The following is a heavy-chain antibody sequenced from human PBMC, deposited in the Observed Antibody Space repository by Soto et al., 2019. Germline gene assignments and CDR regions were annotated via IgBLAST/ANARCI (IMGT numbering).Heavy chain of an antibody. CDR2: IYYSGST. Sequence: SETLSLTCTVSGGSISSGDYHWSWIRQPPGKGLEWIGYIYYSGSTYYNPSLKSRVTISVDTSKNQFSMKLSSVTAAGTAVYYCAGILGYCSSTSCYHPWGQGTLVTVSS. CDR1: GGSISSGDYH. CDR3: AGILGYCSSTSCYHP. J-gene: IGHJ5*02. V-gene: IGHV4-30-4*01. D-gene: IGHD2-2*01.